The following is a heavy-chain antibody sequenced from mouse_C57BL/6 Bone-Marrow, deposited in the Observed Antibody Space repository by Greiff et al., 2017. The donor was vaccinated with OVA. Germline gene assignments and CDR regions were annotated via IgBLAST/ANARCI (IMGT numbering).Heavy chain of an antibody. Sequence: EVQLQQSGPELVKPGASVKISCKASGYTFTDYYMNWVKQSHGKSLEWIGDINPNNGGTSYNQKFKGKATLTVDKSSSTAYMELRSLTSEDSAVYYCAREPPYYGNYWYFDVWGTGTTVTVSS. CDR3: AREPPYYGNYWYFDV. CDR1: GYTFTDYY. V-gene: IGHV1-26*01. J-gene: IGHJ1*03. D-gene: IGHD2-10*01. CDR2: INPNNGGT.